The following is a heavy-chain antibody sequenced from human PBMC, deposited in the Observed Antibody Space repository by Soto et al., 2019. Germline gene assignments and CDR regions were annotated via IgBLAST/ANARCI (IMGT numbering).Heavy chain of an antibody. CDR2: IYYSGST. D-gene: IGHD5-18*01. Sequence: SETLSLTCTVSGGSISSSSYYWCWIRQPPGKGLEWIGSIYYSGSTYYNPSLKSRVTISVDTSKNQFSLKLSSVTAADTAVYYCARQDQRGYSYGFDYWGQGTLVTVSS. CDR1: GGSISSSSYY. J-gene: IGHJ4*02. CDR3: ARQDQRGYSYGFDY. V-gene: IGHV4-39*01.